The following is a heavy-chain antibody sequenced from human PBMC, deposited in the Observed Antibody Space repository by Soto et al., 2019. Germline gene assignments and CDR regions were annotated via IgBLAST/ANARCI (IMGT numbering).Heavy chain of an antibody. CDR1: GDTFTNFG. CDR2: IRTNKGTT. J-gene: IGHJ4*02. V-gene: IGHV1-18*01. CDR3: ATRSPEFDY. Sequence: QVQLVQSGPEVKKPWASVKVFCKTAGDTFTNFGIAWVRQAPGQGLAWMGWIRTNKGTTNSAQKFQGRVTINTDTSRRTAYMKLMSLRADDTAVYYCATRSPEFDYWGQGTLVTVSS.